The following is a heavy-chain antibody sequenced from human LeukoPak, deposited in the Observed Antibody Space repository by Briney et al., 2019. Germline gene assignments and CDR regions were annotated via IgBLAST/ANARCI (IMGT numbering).Heavy chain of an antibody. CDR2: IKKDGSEK. J-gene: IGHJ4*02. CDR3: ASPYNSRWYELCY. V-gene: IGHV3-7*01. D-gene: IGHD6-13*01. CDR1: GFTFSSYW. Sequence: GGSLRLSCAASGFTFSSYWMSWVRQAPGKGLEWVANIKKDGSEKYYVDSVKGRFTISRDNAKTSLYLQMDSLRAEDTAVYYCASPYNSRWYELCYWGQGTLVTVSS.